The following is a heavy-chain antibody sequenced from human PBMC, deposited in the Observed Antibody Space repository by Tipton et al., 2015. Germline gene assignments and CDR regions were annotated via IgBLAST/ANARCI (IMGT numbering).Heavy chain of an antibody. CDR3: ANLNKYDNGGTYYWYFDL. V-gene: IGHV4-61*01. J-gene: IGHJ2*01. D-gene: IGHD3-22*01. Sequence: LRLSCTVSGGSVSSGSYYWSWIRQPPGKGLEWIGYIYYSGSTNYNPSLKSRVTISVDTSKNQFSLKLSSVTVADTAVYYCANLNKYDNGGTYYWYFDLWGRGTLVTVSS. CDR2: IYYSGST. CDR1: GGSVSSGSYY.